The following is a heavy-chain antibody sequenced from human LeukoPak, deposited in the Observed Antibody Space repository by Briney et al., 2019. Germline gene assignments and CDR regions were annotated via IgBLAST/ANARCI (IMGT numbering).Heavy chain of an antibody. CDR2: IYYSGST. D-gene: IGHD2-15*01. J-gene: IGHJ4*02. CDR3: ARTPNYCSGGSCYSDYFDY. CDR1: GYSISSGYY. V-gene: IGHV4-38-2*02. Sequence: SETLSLTCTVSGYSISSGYYWGWIRQPPGKGLEWIGSIYYSGSTYYNPSLKSRVTISVDTSKNQFSLKLSSVTAADTAVYYCARTPNYCSGGSCYSDYFDYWGQGTLVTVSS.